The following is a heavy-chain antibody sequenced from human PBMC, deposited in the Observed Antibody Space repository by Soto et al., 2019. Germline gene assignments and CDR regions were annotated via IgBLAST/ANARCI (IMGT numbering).Heavy chain of an antibody. Sequence: ASVKVSCKASGCTFTSYGISWVRQAPGQGLEWMGWISAYNGNTNYAQKLQGRVTMTTDTSTSTAYMELRSLRSDDTAVYYCARTERDYYYYGMDVWGQGTTVTVS. V-gene: IGHV1-18*01. CDR2: ISAYNGNT. J-gene: IGHJ6*02. CDR3: ARTERDYYYYGMDV. CDR1: GCTFTSYG.